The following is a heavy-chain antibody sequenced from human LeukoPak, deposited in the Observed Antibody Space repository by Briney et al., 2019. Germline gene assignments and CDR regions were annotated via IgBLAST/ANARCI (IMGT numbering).Heavy chain of an antibody. Sequence: ASVKVSCKASGYTFTSYDINWVRQATGQGLEWMGWMNPNSGNTGYAQKFQGRVTMTRNTSISTAYMELSSLRSEDTAVHYCARGYDSSGYYFDYWGQGTLVTVSS. V-gene: IGHV1-8*01. J-gene: IGHJ4*02. CDR2: MNPNSGNT. CDR1: GYTFTSYD. CDR3: ARGYDSSGYYFDY. D-gene: IGHD3-22*01.